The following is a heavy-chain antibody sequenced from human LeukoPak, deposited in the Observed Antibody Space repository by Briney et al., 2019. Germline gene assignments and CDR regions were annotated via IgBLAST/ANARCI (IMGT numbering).Heavy chain of an antibody. J-gene: IGHJ4*02. CDR1: GGSISSYY. CDR3: ASFSDYGGNFFDY. CDR2: IYHNGRT. Sequence: PSETLSLTCTVSGGSISSYYWSWIRQPPGKGLEWIGYIYHNGRTNYNPFLKSRVTISVDTSENQFSLKLSSVTAADTAVYYCASFSDYGGNFFDYWGQGTLVTVSS. V-gene: IGHV4-59*08. D-gene: IGHD4-23*01.